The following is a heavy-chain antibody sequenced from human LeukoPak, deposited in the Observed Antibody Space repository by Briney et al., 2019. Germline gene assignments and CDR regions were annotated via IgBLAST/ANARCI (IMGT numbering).Heavy chain of an antibody. CDR2: IIPIFGTA. D-gene: IGHD2-15*01. J-gene: IGHJ4*02. CDR1: GYTFTSYD. V-gene: IGHV1-69*06. Sequence: ASVKVSCKASGYTFTSYDINWVRQATGQGLEWMGGIIPIFGTANYAQKFQGRVTITADKSTSTAYMELSSLRSEDTAVYYCARDPGLYCSGGSCYALDYWGQGTLVTVSS. CDR3: ARDPGLYCSGGSCYALDY.